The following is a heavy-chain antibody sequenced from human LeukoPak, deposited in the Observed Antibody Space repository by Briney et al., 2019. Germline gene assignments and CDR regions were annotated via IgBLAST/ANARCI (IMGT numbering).Heavy chain of an antibody. V-gene: IGHV3-74*01. CDR1: GFTFSSYW. D-gene: IGHD6-6*01. CDR2: INSDGSST. Sequence: PGGSLRLSCAASGFTFSSYWMHWVRQAPGKGRVWVSRINSDGSSTSYADSVKGRFTISRDNAKNTLYLQMNSLRAEDMAVHYCARGIAARPDNWGQGTLVTVSS. J-gene: IGHJ4*02. CDR3: ARGIAARPDN.